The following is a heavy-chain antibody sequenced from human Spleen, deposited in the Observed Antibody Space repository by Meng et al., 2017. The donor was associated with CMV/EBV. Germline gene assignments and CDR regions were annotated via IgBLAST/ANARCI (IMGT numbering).Heavy chain of an antibody. CDR3: ARLGDDSSGYYEGNWFDP. CDR2: INHSGST. CDR1: GGSFSGYY. Sequence: QVPLQQGGPGLLKPSEPLSLTCAVYGGSFSGYYWSWIRQPPGKGLEWIGEINHSGSTNYNPSLKSRVTISVDTSKNQFSLKLSSVTAADTAVYYCARLGDDSSGYYEGNWFDPWGQGTLVTVSS. D-gene: IGHD3-22*01. V-gene: IGHV4-34*01. J-gene: IGHJ5*02.